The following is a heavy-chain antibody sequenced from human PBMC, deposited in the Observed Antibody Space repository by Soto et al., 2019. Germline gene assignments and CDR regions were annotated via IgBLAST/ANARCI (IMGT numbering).Heavy chain of an antibody. J-gene: IGHJ6*02. D-gene: IGHD3-10*01. CDR1: GFTFSSYA. CDR3: EKGMVRGVNHYYYYGMDV. CDR2: ISGSGGST. Sequence: GGSLRLSCAASGFTFSSYAMSWVRQAPGKGLEWVSAISGSGGSTYYADSVKGRFTISRDNSKNTLYLQMNSLRAEDTAVYYCEKGMVRGVNHYYYYGMDVWGQGXTVTVYS. V-gene: IGHV3-23*01.